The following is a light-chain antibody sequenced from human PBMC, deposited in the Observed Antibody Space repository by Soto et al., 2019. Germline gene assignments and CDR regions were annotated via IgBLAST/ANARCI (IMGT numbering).Light chain of an antibody. Sequence: EIVMTQSPATLSVSPGGRATLSCRASQSISDTLAWYQQKPGQAPRLLIHGASTRATGFPARFSGSGSGTDFTLTISSLQSEDFAVYYCQQYNNGPWTFGQGTKVGIK. CDR3: QQYNNGPWT. V-gene: IGKV3-15*01. CDR1: QSISDT. CDR2: GAS. J-gene: IGKJ1*01.